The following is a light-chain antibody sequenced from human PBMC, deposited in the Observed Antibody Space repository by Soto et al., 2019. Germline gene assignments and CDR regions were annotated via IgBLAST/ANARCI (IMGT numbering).Light chain of an antibody. CDR1: QSVSAW. CDR3: QQYSTYSLT. Sequence: DIQMTQSPSNLSASVGDRVTISCRASQSVSAWLAWYQQKPGNAPKLLISDASSLKSGVPSRFSGSGYGTEFTLTISSLQPEDFATYYCQQYSTYSLTFGGGTKVEIK. CDR2: DAS. V-gene: IGKV1-5*01. J-gene: IGKJ4*01.